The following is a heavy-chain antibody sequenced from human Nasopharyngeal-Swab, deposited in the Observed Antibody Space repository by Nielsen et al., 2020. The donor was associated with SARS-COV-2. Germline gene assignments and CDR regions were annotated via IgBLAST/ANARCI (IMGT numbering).Heavy chain of an antibody. CDR1: GGSFSGYY. V-gene: IGHV4-34*01. Sequence: SETLSLTCAVYGGSFSGYYWSWIRQPPGQGLEWIGEINHSGSTNYNPSLKSRVTISVDTSMNKFSLKLSSVTAADTAVYYCARGPALAYCGGDCYPLGGYFYLWGRGTLVTVSS. J-gene: IGHJ2*01. CDR3: ARGPALAYCGGDCYPLGGYFYL. D-gene: IGHD2-21*02. CDR2: INHSGST.